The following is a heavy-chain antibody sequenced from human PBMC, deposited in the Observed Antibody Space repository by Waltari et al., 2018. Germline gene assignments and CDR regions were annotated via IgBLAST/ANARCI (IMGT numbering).Heavy chain of an antibody. D-gene: IGHD3-22*01. CDR2: IHHTGST. CDR3: ARRRYDTTGYAFDY. Sequence: QVQLQQWGAGLLKPSETLSLTCAVFGESLSGYYWSWIRQSPGQGLEWIGEIHHTGSTDYNPSLKSRATVSVDTSKNQLSLTLRFVTAADTAVYYCARRRYDTTGYAFDYWGQGTLVTVSS. V-gene: IGHV4-34*01. CDR1: GESLSGYY. J-gene: IGHJ4*02.